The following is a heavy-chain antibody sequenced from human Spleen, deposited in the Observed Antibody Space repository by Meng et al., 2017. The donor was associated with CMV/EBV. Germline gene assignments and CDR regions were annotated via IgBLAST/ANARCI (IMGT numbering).Heavy chain of an antibody. CDR1: GYTFTGYY. CDR2: INPNSGGT. V-gene: IGHV1-2*02. Sequence: ASVKVSCKASGYTFTGYYMHWVRQAPGQGLEWMGWINPNSGGTNYAQKFQGRVTMTRDTSISTAYMELSRLRSDDTAVYYCASPGGVYGGKGLYYGMDVWGQGTTVTVS. D-gene: IGHD4-23*01. J-gene: IGHJ6*02. CDR3: ASPGGVYGGKGLYYGMDV.